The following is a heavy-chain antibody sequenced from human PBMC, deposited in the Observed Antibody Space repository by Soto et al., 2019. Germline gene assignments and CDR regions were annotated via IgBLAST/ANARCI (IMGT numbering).Heavy chain of an antibody. V-gene: IGHV3-74*01. CDR1: GFTFSSYW. J-gene: IGHJ6*03. D-gene: IGHD2-15*01. CDR2: INSDGSST. CDR3: ASQPYCSGGSCYDRKYYYYYMDV. Sequence: GGSLRLSCAASGFTFSSYWMHWVRQAPGKGLVWVSRINSDGSSTSYADSVKGRFTISRDNAKNTLYLQMNSLRAEDTAVYYCASQPYCSGGSCYDRKYYYYYMDVWGKGTTVTVSS.